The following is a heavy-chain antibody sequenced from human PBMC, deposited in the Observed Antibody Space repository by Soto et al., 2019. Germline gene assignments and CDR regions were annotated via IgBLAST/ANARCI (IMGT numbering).Heavy chain of an antibody. V-gene: IGHV3-23*01. CDR1: GFTFSNYA. CDR2: ITGSGGRT. D-gene: IGHD4-17*01. CDR3: AKDTRYGDYVRWFDS. Sequence: EVHLLESGGGLVQPGGSLRLSCAASGFTFSNYAMTWVRQAPGRGLEGVSGITGSGGRTYYADSVKGRFSISRDNSNSTLYMQMTSLRAEDTAVYYCAKDTRYGDYVRWFDSWGQGTLVTVSS. J-gene: IGHJ5*01.